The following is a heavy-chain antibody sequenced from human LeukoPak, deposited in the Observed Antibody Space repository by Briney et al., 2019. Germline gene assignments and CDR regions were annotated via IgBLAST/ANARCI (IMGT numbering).Heavy chain of an antibody. D-gene: IGHD4-11*01. J-gene: IGHJ5*02. CDR1: GFTFSSYW. CDR3: ARASYSNYGPWFDP. CDR2: INSDGSST. V-gene: IGHV3-74*01. Sequence: PGGSLRLSCAASGFTFSSYWMHWVRQAPGKGLVWVSRINSDGSSTGYADSVKGRFTISRDNAKNTLYLQMNSLRAEDTAVYYCARASYSNYGPWFDPWGQGTLVTVSS.